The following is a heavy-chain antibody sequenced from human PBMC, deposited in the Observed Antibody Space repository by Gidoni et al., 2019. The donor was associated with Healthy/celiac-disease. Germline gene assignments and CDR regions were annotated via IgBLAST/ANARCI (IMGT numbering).Heavy chain of an antibody. CDR2: IKQEGSEK. CDR1: GFPFSSYW. D-gene: IGHD1-7*01. J-gene: IGHJ4*02. CDR3: ARVPSHGYNWNYVDAEFDY. Sequence: EVQLVESGGGLVQPGGSLRLSCPASGFPFSSYWMSWVRQAPGKGLEGVANIKQEGSEKYYVDSVKGRFTIYRDNAKNSLYPKMNSLRAEDTAVYYCARVPSHGYNWNYVDAEFDYWGQGTLVTVSS. V-gene: IGHV3-7*01.